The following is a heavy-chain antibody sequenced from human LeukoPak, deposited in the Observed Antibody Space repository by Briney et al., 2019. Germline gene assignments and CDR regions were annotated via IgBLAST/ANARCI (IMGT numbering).Heavy chain of an antibody. D-gene: IGHD2-2*01. CDR1: GGSFSGYY. CDR3: ARGEYQLLYYYYGMDV. V-gene: IGHV4-34*01. Sequence: SETLSLTCAVYGGSFSGYYWSWIRQPPGKGLEWIGEINHSGSTNYNPSLKSRVTISVDTSKNQFSLKPSSVTAADTAVYYCARGEYQLLYYYYGMDVWGQGTTVTVSS. CDR2: INHSGST. J-gene: IGHJ6*02.